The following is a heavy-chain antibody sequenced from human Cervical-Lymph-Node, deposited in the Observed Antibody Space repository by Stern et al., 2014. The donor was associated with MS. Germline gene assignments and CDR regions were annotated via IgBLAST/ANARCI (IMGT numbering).Heavy chain of an antibody. V-gene: IGHV3-48*02. CDR1: GFTFSSYS. D-gene: IGHD3-9*01. CDR2: ISSSSSTI. J-gene: IGHJ5*02. Sequence: VQLVESGGGLVQPGGSLRLSCAASGFTFSSYSMNWVRQAPGKGLEWVSYISSSSSTIYYADSVKGRFTISRDNAKNSLYLQMNSLRDEDTAVYYCARDRGMYDILTGYYNNWFDPWGQGTLVTVSS. CDR3: ARDRGMYDILTGYYNNWFDP.